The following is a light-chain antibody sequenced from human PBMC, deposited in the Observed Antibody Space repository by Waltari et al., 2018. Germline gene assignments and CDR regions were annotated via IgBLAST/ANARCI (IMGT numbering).Light chain of an antibody. V-gene: IGLV2-14*01. CDR3: NSYAGSSSWV. CDR2: DVS. Sequence: QSALTQPASVSGSPGQSITISCTVTSSAVGFYNYVSWYQQHPGKAPKLMIYDVSERPSGVSNRFSGSKSGNTASLTISGLQAEDEADYYCNSYAGSSSWVFGGGTKLTVL. CDR1: SSAVGFYNY. J-gene: IGLJ3*02.